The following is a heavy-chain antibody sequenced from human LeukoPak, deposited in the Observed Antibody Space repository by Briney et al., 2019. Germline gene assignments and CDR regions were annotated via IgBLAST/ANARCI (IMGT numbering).Heavy chain of an antibody. Sequence: SETLSLTCTISDDSISNNRYFWAWICQPPGKGLEWIGSINYSGRTYYNPSLKSRLTMSVDTAKRQFSLKLISVTAADTSMYYCARHLPSPELQFYFDYWGQGTLVTVSS. CDR3: ARHLPSPELQFYFDY. CDR2: INYSGRT. D-gene: IGHD5-24*01. J-gene: IGHJ4*02. V-gene: IGHV4-39*01. CDR1: DDSISNNRYF.